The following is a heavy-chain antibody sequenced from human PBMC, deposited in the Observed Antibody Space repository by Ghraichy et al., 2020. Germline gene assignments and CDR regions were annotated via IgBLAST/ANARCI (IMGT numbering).Heavy chain of an antibody. Sequence: SETLSLTCAVYGGSFSGYYWSWIRQPPGKGLEWIGEINHSGSTNYNPSLKSRVTISVDTSKNQFSLKLSSVTAADTAVYYCARERKKVPYHSSGNPLIDYWGQGTLVTVSS. V-gene: IGHV4-34*01. J-gene: IGHJ4*02. CDR2: INHSGST. CDR3: ARERKKVPYHSSGNPLIDY. CDR1: GGSFSGYY. D-gene: IGHD6-19*01.